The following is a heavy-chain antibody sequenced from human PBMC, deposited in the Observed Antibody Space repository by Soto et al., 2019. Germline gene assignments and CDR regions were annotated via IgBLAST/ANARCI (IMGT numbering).Heavy chain of an antibody. V-gene: IGHV4-4*02. Sequence: QVQLQESGPGLVKPSGTLSLTCAVSSGSISSSNGWSWVRQPPGKGLEWIGEIYHSGSTNYNPSLKSRVTISVDKSKNQFSLKLSSVTAADTAVYYCARAGFYCSGGSCYPSLIDYWGQGTLVTVSS. CDR1: SGSISSSNG. CDR2: IYHSGST. CDR3: ARAGFYCSGGSCYPSLIDY. J-gene: IGHJ4*02. D-gene: IGHD2-15*01.